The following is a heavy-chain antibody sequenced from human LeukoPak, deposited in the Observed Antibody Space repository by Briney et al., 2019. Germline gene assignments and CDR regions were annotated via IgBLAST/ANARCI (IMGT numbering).Heavy chain of an antibody. V-gene: IGHV3-30*02. CDR2: IRSDGSNK. CDR3: ARDDRGSSWRLYYYYYMDV. Sequence: GGSLRLSCAASGFTFSSYGMHWVRQAPGKGLEWVAFIRSDGSNKYYADSVKGRFTISRDNAKNSLYLQMNSLRAEDTAVYYCARDDRGSSWRLYYYYYMDVWGKGTTVTVSS. D-gene: IGHD6-13*01. CDR1: GFTFSSYG. J-gene: IGHJ6*03.